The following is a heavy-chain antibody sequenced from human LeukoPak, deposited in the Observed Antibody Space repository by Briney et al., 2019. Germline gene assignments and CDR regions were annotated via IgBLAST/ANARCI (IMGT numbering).Heavy chain of an antibody. CDR1: GYTFTSYG. CDR2: ISAYNGNT. CDR3: ARGLEKYYYDSSGYLDY. D-gene: IGHD3-22*01. J-gene: IGHJ4*02. V-gene: IGHV1-18*01. Sequence: ASVKVSCKASGYTFTSYGISWVRQAPGQGLEWMGWISAYNGNTNYAQKLQGRVTMTTDTSTSTAYTELRSLRSDDTAVYYCARGLEKYYYDSSGYLDYWGQGTLVTVSS.